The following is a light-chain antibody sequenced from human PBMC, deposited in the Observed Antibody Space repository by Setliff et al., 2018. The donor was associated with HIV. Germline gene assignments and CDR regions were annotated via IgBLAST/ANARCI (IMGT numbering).Light chain of an antibody. CDR1: SSDVGGFNY. Sequence: QSALTQPVSVSGSPGQSITISCTGSSSDVGGFNYVSWYRQHPGKAPKLMIFDVSNRPSGVSNRFSGSKSGNTASLTISGLQAEDEADYYCSSHTSNRIPWVFGTGTQLTVL. CDR3: SSHTSNRIPWV. CDR2: DVS. V-gene: IGLV2-14*03. J-gene: IGLJ1*01.